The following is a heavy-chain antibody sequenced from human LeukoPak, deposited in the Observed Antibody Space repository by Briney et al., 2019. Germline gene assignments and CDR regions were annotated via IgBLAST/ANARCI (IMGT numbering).Heavy chain of an antibody. CDR2: IFASGST. J-gene: IGHJ4*02. D-gene: IGHD5-18*01. V-gene: IGHV4-4*07. Sequence: SETLSLTCKVSGGSISSYSWSWIRQSPGQEMEWIGLIFASGSTQYNPSLKSRVTISVDTSKNQFSLKLSSVTAADTAVYYCASRGYSSPWDYWGQGTLVTVSS. CDR1: GGSISSYS. CDR3: ASRGYSSPWDY.